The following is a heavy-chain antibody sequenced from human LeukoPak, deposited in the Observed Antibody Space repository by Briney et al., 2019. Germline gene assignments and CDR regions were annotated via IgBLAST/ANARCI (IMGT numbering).Heavy chain of an antibody. D-gene: IGHD3-10*01. Sequence: SETLSLTCTVSGYSISSGYYWSWIRQPAGKGLEWIGRIYTSGSTNYNPSLKSRVTMSVDTSKNQFSLKLSSVTAADTAVYYCARVFRGVIIMWGQGTLVTVSS. CDR2: IYTSGST. CDR1: GYSISSGYY. J-gene: IGHJ4*02. CDR3: ARVFRGVIIM. V-gene: IGHV4-4*07.